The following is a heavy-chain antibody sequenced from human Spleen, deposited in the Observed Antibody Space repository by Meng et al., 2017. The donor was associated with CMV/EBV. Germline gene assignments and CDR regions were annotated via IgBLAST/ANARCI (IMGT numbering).Heavy chain of an antibody. CDR3: ARRGYQLLDPFDY. CDR2: IRYDGSNK. J-gene: IGHJ4*02. CDR1: RFIFSSYG. D-gene: IGHD2-2*02. V-gene: IGHV3-30*02. Sequence: GESLKISCAASRFIFSSYGMHWVRQARGKGLEWVAFIRYDGSNKYYADAVKGRFTISRDNSKNTLYLQMNSLRAEDTAVYYCARRGYQLLDPFDYWGQGTLVTVSS.